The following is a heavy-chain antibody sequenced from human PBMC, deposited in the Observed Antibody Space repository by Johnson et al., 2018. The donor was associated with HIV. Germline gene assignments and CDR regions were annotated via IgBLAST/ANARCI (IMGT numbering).Heavy chain of an antibody. CDR1: GFTFSSYG. CDR3: ARDPAAAARRAFDI. Sequence: VQLVESGGGVVQPGRSLRLSCAVSGFTFSSYGMHWVRRAPGKGLEWVAVISYDGSNKYYADSVKGRFTISRDNSNNTLYLQMNSLRAEDTAVYYCARDPAAAARRAFDIWGQGTMVTVSS. V-gene: IGHV3-30*14. J-gene: IGHJ3*02. D-gene: IGHD6-13*01. CDR2: ISYDGSNK.